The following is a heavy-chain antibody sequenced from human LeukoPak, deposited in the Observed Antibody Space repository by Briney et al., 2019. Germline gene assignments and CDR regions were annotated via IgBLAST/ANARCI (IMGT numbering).Heavy chain of an antibody. CDR2: INPKSPGT. CDR3: ARDPAQSYYTDV. CDR1: GYRFTAYY. J-gene: IGHJ6*03. V-gene: IGHV1-2*02. Sequence: ASVKVSCKASGYRFTAYYIHWVRQAPGQGLEWMGWINPKSPGTNYAQEFQGRVTMTRDTSISTAYMELTSLTSDDTAVYYCARDPAQSYYTDVWGVGTTVTVSS.